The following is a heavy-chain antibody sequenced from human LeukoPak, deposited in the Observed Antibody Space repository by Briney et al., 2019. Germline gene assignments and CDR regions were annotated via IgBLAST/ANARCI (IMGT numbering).Heavy chain of an antibody. J-gene: IGHJ4*02. CDR1: GDSVSSNSAA. Sequence: SQTLSLTCANSGDSVSSNSAAWNWIRQSPSRGLEWLGRTYYRSKWYNDYAISVKGRITVNPDTSKNQFSLHLISVTPEDTAVYYCASAHGYFDSWGQGTLVTVSS. CDR2: TYYRSKWYN. D-gene: IGHD2-8*01. CDR3: ASAHGYFDS. V-gene: IGHV6-1*01.